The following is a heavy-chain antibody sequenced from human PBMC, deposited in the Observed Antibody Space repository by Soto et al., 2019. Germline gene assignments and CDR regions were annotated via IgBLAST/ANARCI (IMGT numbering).Heavy chain of an antibody. CDR2: IYPGDSDT. J-gene: IGHJ6*02. D-gene: IGHD3-10*01. V-gene: IGHV5-51*01. Sequence: PGESRKISCKGSGYSFTSYWIGWVRQMPGKGLEWMGIIYPGDSDTRYSPSFQGQVTISADKSISTAYLQWSSLKASDTAMYYCARHRRRGSLRIHYSYGMDVWGQGTTVTLSS. CDR3: ARHRRRGSLRIHYSYGMDV. CDR1: GYSFTSYW.